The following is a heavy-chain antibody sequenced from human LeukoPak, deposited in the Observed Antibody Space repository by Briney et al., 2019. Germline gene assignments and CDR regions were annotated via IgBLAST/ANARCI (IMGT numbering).Heavy chain of an antibody. V-gene: IGHV1-69*04. J-gene: IGHJ4*02. CDR3: AKATYYYDSNGYYYGPDY. CDR1: GGTFSSYA. D-gene: IGHD3-22*01. CDR2: IIPILGIA. Sequence: SVKVSCKASGGTFSSYAISWVRQAPGQGLEWMGRIIPILGIANYAQKFQGRVTITADKSTSTAYMELSSLRSEDTAVYYCAKATYYYDSNGYYYGPDYWGQGTLVTVSS.